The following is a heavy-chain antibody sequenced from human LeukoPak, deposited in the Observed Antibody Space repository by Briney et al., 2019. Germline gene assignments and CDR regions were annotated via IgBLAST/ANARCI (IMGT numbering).Heavy chain of an antibody. D-gene: IGHD3-3*01. Sequence: SETLSLTCAVSGGSISTTNYYWGWIRQPPGRDLEWIGSIYSSGNTYYNPSLESRVTISVDTSKNQFSLKLSSVTAADTAVYYCARLGAGPTYYDFWSGYSSFYFDYWGQGTLVTVSS. CDR1: GGSISTTNYY. J-gene: IGHJ4*02. V-gene: IGHV4-39*01. CDR3: ARLGAGPTYYDFWSGYSSFYFDY. CDR2: IYSSGNT.